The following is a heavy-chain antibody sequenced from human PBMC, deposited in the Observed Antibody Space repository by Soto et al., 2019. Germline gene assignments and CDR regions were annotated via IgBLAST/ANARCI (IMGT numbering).Heavy chain of an antibody. V-gene: IGHV3-23*01. CDR1: GFTFSRYA. J-gene: IGHJ6*03. CDR3: AKGGEGYCSGTSCLYHMDA. CDR2: ISDSGST. D-gene: IGHD2-15*01. Sequence: EVQLLESGGGLVQPGGSRRLSCAASGFTFSRYAMSWVRQAPGKGLEWVSTISDSGSTYYADSVKGRFTISRDISKNTLNVQMSSLRAEDTAVYYCAKGGEGYCSGTSCLYHMDAWGKGTTVTVSS.